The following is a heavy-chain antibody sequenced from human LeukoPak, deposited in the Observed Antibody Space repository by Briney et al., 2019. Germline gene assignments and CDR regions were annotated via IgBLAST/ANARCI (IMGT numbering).Heavy chain of an antibody. J-gene: IGHJ4*02. CDR1: GYSFTSYG. Sequence: GASVKVSCMASGYSFTSYGISWVRQAPGQGLEWMGWISVYNGNTNYAQKLQGRVTMTTDTSTSTAYMELRSLRSDDTAVYYCAKNLGRSTYYYDSSGCFDYWGQGTLVTVSS. CDR2: ISVYNGNT. D-gene: IGHD3-22*01. CDR3: AKNLGRSTYYYDSSGCFDY. V-gene: IGHV1-18*01.